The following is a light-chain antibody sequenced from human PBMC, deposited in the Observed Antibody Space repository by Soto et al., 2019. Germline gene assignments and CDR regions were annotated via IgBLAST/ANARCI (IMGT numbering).Light chain of an antibody. V-gene: IGLV2-8*01. CDR3: SSYAGSYNWV. CDR1: SSDVGGYKY. J-gene: IGLJ3*02. CDR2: EVS. Sequence: QSALTQPPSASGSPGQSVTISCTGTSSDVGGYKYVSWYQQHPGKAPKLLIYEVSKRPSGVPDRFSGSKSGNTASLTVSGLQAADGAGSYCSSYAGSYNWVFGGGTKLTVL.